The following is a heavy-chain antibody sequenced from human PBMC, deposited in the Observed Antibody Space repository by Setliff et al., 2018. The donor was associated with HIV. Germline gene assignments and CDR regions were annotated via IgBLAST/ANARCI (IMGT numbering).Heavy chain of an antibody. CDR3: ARDSDYYDSSTYRLDY. CDR2: IYTSGRI. CDR1: GGSISSGSYY. J-gene: IGHJ4*02. D-gene: IGHD3-22*01. Sequence: SETLSLTCTVSGGSISSGSYYWSWIRQPAGKGLEWIGRIYTSGRIDYNPSLKSRVTISVDTSNKQFSLNLSSVTAADTAVYYWARDSDYYDSSTYRLDYWGQGTLVTVSS. V-gene: IGHV4-61*02.